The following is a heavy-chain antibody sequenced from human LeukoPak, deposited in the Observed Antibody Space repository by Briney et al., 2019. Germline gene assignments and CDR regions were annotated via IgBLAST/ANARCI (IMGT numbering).Heavy chain of an antibody. CDR3: AKGRRSGAAAGIDY. V-gene: IGHV3-23*01. Sequence: PGGSLGLSCAASGFTFSSYAMSWVRQAPGKGLEWVSAISGSGGSTYYADSVKGRFTISRDNSKNTLYLQMNSLRAEDTAVYYCAKGRRSGAAAGIDYWGQGTLVTVSS. CDR2: ISGSGGST. D-gene: IGHD6-13*01. J-gene: IGHJ4*02. CDR1: GFTFSSYA.